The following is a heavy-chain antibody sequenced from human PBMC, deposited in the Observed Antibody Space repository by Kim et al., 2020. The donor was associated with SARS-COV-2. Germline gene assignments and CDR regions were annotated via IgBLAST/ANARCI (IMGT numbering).Heavy chain of an antibody. CDR1: GFTFSDYY. CDR3: AREFRYYYDSSAKLGYFDY. V-gene: IGHV3-11*01. J-gene: IGHJ4*02. D-gene: IGHD3-22*01. CDR2: ISSSGSTI. Sequence: GGSLRLSCAASGFTFSDYYMSWIRQAPGKGLEWVSYISSSGSTIYYADSVKGRFTISRDNAKNSLYLQMNSLRAEDTAVYYCAREFRYYYDSSAKLGYFDYWGQGTLVTVSS.